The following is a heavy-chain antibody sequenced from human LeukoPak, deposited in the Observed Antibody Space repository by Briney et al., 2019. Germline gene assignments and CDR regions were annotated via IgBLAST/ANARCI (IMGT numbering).Heavy chain of an antibody. CDR2: INPNSGGT. CDR1: GYTFTGYY. D-gene: IGHD3-10*01. Sequence: ASVKVSCKASGYTFTGYYMHWVRQAPGQGLEWMGWINPNSGGTNYAQKFQGRVTMTRDTSISTAYMELSRLRSDDTAVYYCAREEVYYYGSGSSPFDYWGQGTLVTVSS. J-gene: IGHJ4*02. CDR3: AREEVYYYGSGSSPFDY. V-gene: IGHV1-2*02.